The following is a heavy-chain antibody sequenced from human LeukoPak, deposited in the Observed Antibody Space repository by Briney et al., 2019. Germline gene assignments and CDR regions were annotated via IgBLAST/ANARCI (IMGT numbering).Heavy chain of an antibody. Sequence: SETLSLTCAVYGGSFSGYYWSWIRQPPGKGLEWIGEINHSGSTNYNPSLKSRVTISVDTSKNQFSLKLSSVTAADTAVYYCARGVPQLVRVGGSWFDPWGQGTLVTVSS. CDR3: ARGVPQLVRVGGSWFDP. D-gene: IGHD6-13*01. CDR2: INHSGST. V-gene: IGHV4-34*01. CDR1: GGSFSGYY. J-gene: IGHJ5*02.